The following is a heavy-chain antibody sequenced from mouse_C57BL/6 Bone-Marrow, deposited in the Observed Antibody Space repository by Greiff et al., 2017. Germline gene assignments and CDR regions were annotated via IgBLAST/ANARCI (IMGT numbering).Heavy chain of an antibody. CDR1: GFSLTSYG. V-gene: IGHV2-5*01. J-gene: IGHJ3*01. D-gene: IGHD1-1*01. Sequence: VKLLESGPGLVQPSQSLSITCTVSGFSLTSYGVHWVRQSPGKGLEWLGVIWRGGSTDYNAAFMSRLGITKDNSKSQVFFKMNSLQADDTAIYYCAKTIGYYGVAYWGQGTLVTVSA. CDR3: AKTIGYYGVAY. CDR2: IWRGGST.